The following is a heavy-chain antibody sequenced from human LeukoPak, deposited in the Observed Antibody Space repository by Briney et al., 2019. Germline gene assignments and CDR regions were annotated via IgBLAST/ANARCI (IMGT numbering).Heavy chain of an antibody. Sequence: PGGSLRLSCAASGFTVSNNYMSWVRQAPGKGLEWVSIIYGGGSTYYADSVNGRFTISRHNSKNTLFLQMNSLRTEDTAVYYCARAYDSSGYWPEYFHHWGQGNLVTVSS. CDR3: ARAYDSSGYWPEYFHH. D-gene: IGHD3-22*01. CDR1: GFTVSNNY. V-gene: IGHV3-53*04. CDR2: IYGGGST. J-gene: IGHJ1*01.